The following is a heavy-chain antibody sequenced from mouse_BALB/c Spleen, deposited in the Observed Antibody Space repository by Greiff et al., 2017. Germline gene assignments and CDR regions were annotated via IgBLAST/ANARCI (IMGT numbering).Heavy chain of an antibody. J-gene: IGHJ3*01. D-gene: IGHD1-1*01. CDR3: ARHVTVTTAWFAY. CDR2: ISSGGSYT. CDR1: GFTFSSYG. Sequence: EVNVVESGGDLVKPGGSLKLSCAASGFTFSSYGMSWVRQTPDKRLEWVATISSGGSYTYYPDSVKGRFTISRDNAKNTLYLQRSSLKSEDTAMYYCARHVTVTTAWFAYWGQGTLVTVSA. V-gene: IGHV5-6*01.